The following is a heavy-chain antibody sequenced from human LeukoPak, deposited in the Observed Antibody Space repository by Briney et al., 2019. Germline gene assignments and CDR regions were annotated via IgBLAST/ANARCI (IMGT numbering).Heavy chain of an antibody. CDR3: ARLNYYGSGSLNWFDP. CDR1: GGSISSGGYS. CDR2: IYHSGST. D-gene: IGHD3-10*01. Sequence: SETLSLTCAVSGGSISSGGYSWSWIRQPPGKGLEWIGYIYHSGSTYYNPSLKSRVTIPVDRSKNQFSLKLSSVTAADTAVYYCARLNYYGSGSLNWFDPWGQGTLVTVSS. V-gene: IGHV4-30-2*01. J-gene: IGHJ5*02.